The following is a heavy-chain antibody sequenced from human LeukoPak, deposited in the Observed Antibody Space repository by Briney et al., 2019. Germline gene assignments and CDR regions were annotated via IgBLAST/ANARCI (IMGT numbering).Heavy chain of an antibody. CDR3: ARDRGYCSGACCRNWFDP. CDR2: VGNDGSKI. CDR1: GFTFTDHH. Sequence: PGGSLRLSCVASGFTFTDHHLHWVRHAPGKGLEWISRVGNDGSKIDYADSVRGRFTISRDNAKNTLYLEMNSLRVEDAAVYYCARDRGYCSGACCRNWFDPWGQGTLVTVSS. D-gene: IGHD2-15*01. V-gene: IGHV3-74*01. J-gene: IGHJ5*02.